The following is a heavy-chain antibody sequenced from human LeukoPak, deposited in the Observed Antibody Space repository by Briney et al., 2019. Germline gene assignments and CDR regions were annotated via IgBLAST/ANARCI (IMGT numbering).Heavy chain of an antibody. V-gene: IGHV4-34*01. J-gene: IGHJ4*02. CDR2: INRSGST. CDR3: ASSLVRADMVTGIDY. D-gene: IGHD5-18*01. CDR1: GGSFSGYY. Sequence: SETLSLTCAVYGGSFSGYYRIWIRQPPGKGLEWIGEINRSGSTTYNPSLKSRVTISLDTSKNQFSLKLSSVTAADTAVYYCASSLVRADMVTGIDYWGQGTLVTVS.